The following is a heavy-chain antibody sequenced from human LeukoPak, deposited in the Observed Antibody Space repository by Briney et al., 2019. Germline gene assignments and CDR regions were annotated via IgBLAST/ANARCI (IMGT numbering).Heavy chain of an antibody. CDR1: GFNFANHA. CDR3: VREDTPATANY. J-gene: IGHJ4*02. CDR2: ISGGGEIT. Sequence: GSLRLSCAASGFNFANHAMSWVRQTAGKGLEWVSAISGGGEITYYADSVKGRFTISRDNSKDTLFLQMHSLRPGDTAVYYCVREDTPATANYWGQGTLVTISS. D-gene: IGHD2-21*02. V-gene: IGHV3-23*01.